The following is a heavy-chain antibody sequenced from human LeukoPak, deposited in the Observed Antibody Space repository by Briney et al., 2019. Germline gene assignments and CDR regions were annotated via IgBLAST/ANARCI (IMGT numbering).Heavy chain of an antibody. J-gene: IGHJ4*02. CDR3: AREGLSGYLKP. CDR1: GGAFSSYA. Sequence: SVKVSCKASGGAFSSYAISWMRQAPGQGLEWMGGIIPIFGTANYAQKFQGRVTITADESTSTAYMELSSLRSEDTAVYYCAREGLSGYLKPWGQGTLVTVSS. CDR2: IIPIFGTA. D-gene: IGHD3-3*01. V-gene: IGHV1-69*13.